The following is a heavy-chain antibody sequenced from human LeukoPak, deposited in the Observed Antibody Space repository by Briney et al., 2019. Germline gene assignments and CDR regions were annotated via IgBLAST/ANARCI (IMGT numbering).Heavy chain of an antibody. D-gene: IGHD6-13*01. Sequence: GASVKVSCKASGYTFTSYDTNWVRQATGQGLEWMGWMNPNSGNTGYAQKFQGRVTMTRNTSISTAYMELSSLRSEDTAVYYCASSSSSWSDNWFDPWGQGTLVTVSS. CDR2: MNPNSGNT. CDR3: ASSSSSWSDNWFDP. CDR1: GYTFTSYD. J-gene: IGHJ5*02. V-gene: IGHV1-8*01.